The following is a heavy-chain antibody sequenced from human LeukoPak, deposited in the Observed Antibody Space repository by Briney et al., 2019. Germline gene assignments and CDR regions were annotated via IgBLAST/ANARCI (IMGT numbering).Heavy chain of an antibody. J-gene: IGHJ4*02. CDR1: GYSFTSYW. V-gene: IGHV5-10-1*01. Sequence: GESLKISCNGSGYSFTSYWIIWVRRMPGKGLEWMGRVNPSDSNTNYSPSFQGHVTISADKSISTAYLQWSGLKASDTAMYYCARLTTGTTSSDYWGQGTLVTVSS. CDR3: ARLTTGTTSSDY. D-gene: IGHD1-1*01. CDR2: VNPSDSNT.